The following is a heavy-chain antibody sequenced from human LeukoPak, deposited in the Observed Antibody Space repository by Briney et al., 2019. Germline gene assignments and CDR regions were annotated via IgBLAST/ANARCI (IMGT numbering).Heavy chain of an antibody. J-gene: IGHJ6*02. D-gene: IGHD6-19*01. V-gene: IGHV4-39*07. Sequence: SETLSLTCTVSGGSISSSSYYWGWIRQPPGKGLEWIGSIYYSGSTYYNPSLKSRVTISVDTSKNQFSLKLSSVTAADTAVYYCASVYSSGWYYYYGMDVWGQGTTVTVSS. CDR1: GGSISSSSYY. CDR2: IYYSGST. CDR3: ASVYSSGWYYYYGMDV.